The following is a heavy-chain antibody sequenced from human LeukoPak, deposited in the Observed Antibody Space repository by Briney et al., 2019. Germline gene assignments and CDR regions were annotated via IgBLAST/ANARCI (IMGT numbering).Heavy chain of an antibody. CDR2: ITSSSSTI. V-gene: IGHV3-48*01. D-gene: IGHD3-3*01. CDR1: GFNFNIYS. CDR3: ARSTEWYADY. J-gene: IGHJ4*02. Sequence: QPGGSLRLSCAASGFNFNIYSMNWVRQAPGKGLEWVSYITSSSSTIYYADSARGRFIISRDNATKSVYLQLNNLRADDTAVYHCARSTEWYADYWGQGTLVTVSS.